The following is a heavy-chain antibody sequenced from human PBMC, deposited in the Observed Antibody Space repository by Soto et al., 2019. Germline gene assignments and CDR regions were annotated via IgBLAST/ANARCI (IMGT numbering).Heavy chain of an antibody. CDR2: VYSSGKT. Sequence: NLPETLSLTCTFSGGSINHYYLNWIRQSAGRGLEWIGRVYSSGKTNYNPSFGSRVSISIDLAKSQVSLNLDSVTASDTALYYCAREVRLTTAVRGAFRPLSWYFDLCGRGTLVTVSS. D-gene: IGHD6-6*01. CDR1: GGSINHYY. J-gene: IGHJ2*01. V-gene: IGHV4-4*07. CDR3: AREVRLTTAVRGAFRPLSWYFDL.